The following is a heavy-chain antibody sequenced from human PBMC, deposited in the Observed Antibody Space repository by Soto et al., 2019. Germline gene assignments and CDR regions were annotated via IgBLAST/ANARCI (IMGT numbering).Heavy chain of an antibody. CDR1: GFTFSSYG. J-gene: IGHJ4*02. D-gene: IGHD3-3*01. CDR3: AKDGSLLLRFLEWSRSPIDY. V-gene: IGHV3-30*18. Sequence: GVSLRLSCAASGFTFSSYGMHWVRQAPGKGLEWVAVISYDGSNKYYADSVKGRFTISRDNSKNTLYLQMNSLRAEDTAVYYCAKDGSLLLRFLEWSRSPIDYWGQGTLVTVSS. CDR2: ISYDGSNK.